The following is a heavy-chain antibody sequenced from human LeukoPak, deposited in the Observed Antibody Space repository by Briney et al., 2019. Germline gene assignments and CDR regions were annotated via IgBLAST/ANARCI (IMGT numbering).Heavy chain of an antibody. CDR3: ARGEGHYYDSSGYSWFDP. D-gene: IGHD3-22*01. CDR1: GGTFSSYA. CDR2: IIPIFGTA. Sequence: SVKVSCKASGGTFSSYAISWVRQAPGQGLEWMGGIIPIFGTANYAQKFQGRVTITTDESTSTAYMELSSLRSEDTAVYYCARGEGHYYDSSGYSWFDPWGQGTLVTVSS. V-gene: IGHV1-69*05. J-gene: IGHJ5*02.